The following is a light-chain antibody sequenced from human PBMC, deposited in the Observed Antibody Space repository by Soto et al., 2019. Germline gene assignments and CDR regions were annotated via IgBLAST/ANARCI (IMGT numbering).Light chain of an antibody. CDR3: SSYTNSNTLWV. J-gene: IGLJ3*02. V-gene: IGLV1-40*01. Sequence: QSVLTQTPSVSGAPGQRVTISCTGSSSDIGAGYDVNWYQQLPGTAPKLLIYDNNNRPSGVPDRFSGSKSGTSASLAITGLQAEDEADYYCSSYTNSNTLWVFGGGTKVTVL. CDR2: DNN. CDR1: SSDIGAGYD.